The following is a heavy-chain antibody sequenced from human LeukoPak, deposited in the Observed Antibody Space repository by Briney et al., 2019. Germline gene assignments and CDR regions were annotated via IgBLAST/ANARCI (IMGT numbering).Heavy chain of an antibody. CDR2: ISNSGSII. CDR3: VRQYYYGSGSYLWAPDY. V-gene: IGHV3-48*03. J-gene: IGHJ4*02. D-gene: IGHD3-10*01. CDR1: GFTFSSYE. Sequence: PGGSLRLSCGASGFTFSSYEMNWVRQAPGKGLEWVSYISNSGSIIYYADSVKGRFTTSRDNAKNSLYLQINSLRAEDTAVYYCVRQYYYGSGSYLWAPDYWGQGTLVTVSS.